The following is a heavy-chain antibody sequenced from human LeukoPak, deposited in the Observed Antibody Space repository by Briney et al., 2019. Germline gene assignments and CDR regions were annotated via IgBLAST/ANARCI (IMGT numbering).Heavy chain of an antibody. CDR2: INHSGST. J-gene: IGHJ4*02. D-gene: IGHD3-22*01. Sequence: PSETLSLTCAVYGGSFSSYYWSWIRQPPGKGLEWIGEINHSGSTNYNPSLKSRVTISVDTSKNQFSLKLSSVTAADTAVYYCARVGTMIVDYWGQGTLVTVSS. CDR3: ARVGTMIVDY. V-gene: IGHV4-34*01. CDR1: GGSFSSYY.